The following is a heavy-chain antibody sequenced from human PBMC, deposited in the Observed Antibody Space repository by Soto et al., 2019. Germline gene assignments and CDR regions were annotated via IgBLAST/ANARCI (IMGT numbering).Heavy chain of an antibody. Sequence: GGSLRLSCAASGFTFSSYSMNWVRQAPGKGLEWVSSTSSSSSYIYYADSVKGRFTISRDNAKNSLYLQMNSLRAEDTAVYYCARGSSSWSSGDDWFDPWGQGTLVTVSS. CDR2: TSSSSSYI. V-gene: IGHV3-21*01. CDR1: GFTFSSYS. J-gene: IGHJ5*02. CDR3: ARGSSSWSSGDDWFDP. D-gene: IGHD6-13*01.